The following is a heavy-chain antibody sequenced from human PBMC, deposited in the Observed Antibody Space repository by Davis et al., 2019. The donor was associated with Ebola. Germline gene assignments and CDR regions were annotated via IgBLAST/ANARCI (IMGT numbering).Heavy chain of an antibody. CDR2: IFSNDEK. Sequence: SGPTLVKPTQTLTLTCTFSGFSLSTSGMCVSWIRQPPGKALEWLAHIFSNDEKSYSSSLKSRLIITKDTSKNQVVLTMTNMDPVDTATYYCAHQGFTGYYYMDVWGKGTTVTVSS. V-gene: IGHV2-70*12. CDR1: GFSLSTSGMC. CDR3: AHQGFTGYYYMDV. J-gene: IGHJ6*03.